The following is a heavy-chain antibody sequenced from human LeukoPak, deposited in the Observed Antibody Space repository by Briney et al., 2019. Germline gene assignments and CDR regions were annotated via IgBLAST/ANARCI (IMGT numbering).Heavy chain of an antibody. CDR3: AKSYFDYSTYYSYYFNL. J-gene: IGHJ4*02. CDR2: ISHSGNT. Sequence: PSETLSLTCSVSGGSISPYYWSWLRQPPGKRLEWIGYISHSGNTDYNPSLKSRVTLSVDTSKNHFSLKLSSVTAADTAVYYCAKSYFDYSTYYSYYFNLWGQGALVTVSS. CDR1: GGSISPYY. D-gene: IGHD4-11*01. V-gene: IGHV4-59*08.